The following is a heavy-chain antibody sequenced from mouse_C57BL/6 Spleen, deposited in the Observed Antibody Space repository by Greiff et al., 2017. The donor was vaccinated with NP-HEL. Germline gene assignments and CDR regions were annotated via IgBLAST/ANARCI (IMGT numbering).Heavy chain of an antibody. V-gene: IGHV5-17*01. D-gene: IGHD3-2*02. J-gene: IGHJ2*01. CDR1: GFTFSDYG. Sequence: EVKLMESGGGLVKPGGSLKLSCAASGFTFSDYGMHWVRQAPEKGLEWVAYISSGSSTIYYADTVKGRVTISRDNAKNTQFLQMTSLRSEDTAMYYCARTAQAPFDYWGQGTTLTVSS. CDR2: ISSGSSTI. CDR3: ARTAQAPFDY.